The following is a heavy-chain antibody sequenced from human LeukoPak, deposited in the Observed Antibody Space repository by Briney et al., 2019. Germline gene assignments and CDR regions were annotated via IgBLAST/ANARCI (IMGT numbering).Heavy chain of an antibody. V-gene: IGHV3-7*01. CDR1: GFTFSGFS. Sequence: HSGGSLRLSCAASGFTFSGFSMSWVRQSPTKGLEWVANIKQDGSERYYVDSVKGRFTISRDNAKNSLPLQMNNLRVEDTAVYYCARAGSHWHYVYWGQGTVVTVS. CDR2: IKQDGSER. CDR3: ARAGSHWHYVY. J-gene: IGHJ4*02. D-gene: IGHD3-10*01.